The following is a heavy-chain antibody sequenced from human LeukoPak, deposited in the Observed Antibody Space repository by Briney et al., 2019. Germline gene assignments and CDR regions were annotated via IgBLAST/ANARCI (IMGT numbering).Heavy chain of an antibody. CDR1: GFTVSTND. CDR2: IYSGGST. CDR3: ARRQYFDD. J-gene: IGHJ4*02. Sequence: GGSLRLSCAASGFTVSTNDMSWVRPAPGKGPEWVSVIYSGGSTYYTDSVKGRFTISRDNSRNTVYLQMNSLRTEDTAVYYCARRQYFDDWGQGTLVTVSS. V-gene: IGHV3-66*04.